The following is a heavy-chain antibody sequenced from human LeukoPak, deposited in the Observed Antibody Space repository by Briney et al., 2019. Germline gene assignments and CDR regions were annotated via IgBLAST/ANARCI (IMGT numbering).Heavy chain of an antibody. CDR3: ARENCSGGSCYSIYYYYYMDV. CDR2: IYTSGST. J-gene: IGHJ6*03. CDR1: GGSISSGSYH. D-gene: IGHD2-15*01. V-gene: IGHV4-61*02. Sequence: PSETLSLTCTVSGGSISSGSYHWRWIRQPAGKGLEWFGRIYTSGSTNYNPSLKSRVTISVDTSKNQFSLKLSSVTAADTAVYYCARENCSGGSCYSIYYYYYMDVWGKGTTVAVSS.